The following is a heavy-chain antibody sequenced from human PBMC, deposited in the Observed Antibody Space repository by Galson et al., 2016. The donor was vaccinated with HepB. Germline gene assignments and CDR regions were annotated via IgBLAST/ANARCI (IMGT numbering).Heavy chain of an antibody. Sequence: CAISGDSVSSNSAAWNWIRQSPLRGLEWLGRTYYRSKWYNDYAESVKSRITINPDTSKNQFSLQLNSVTPEDTAVYYCARVVGRGVYDGRFDYWGQGILVTVSS. CDR3: ARVVGRGVYDGRFDY. CDR2: TYYRSKWYN. V-gene: IGHV6-1*01. CDR1: GDSVSSNSAA. D-gene: IGHD5/OR15-5a*01. J-gene: IGHJ4*02.